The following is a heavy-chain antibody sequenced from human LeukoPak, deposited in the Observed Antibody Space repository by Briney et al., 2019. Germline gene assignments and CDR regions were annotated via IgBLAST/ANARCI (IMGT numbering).Heavy chain of an antibody. J-gene: IGHJ5*02. CDR1: GFTFSSYS. D-gene: IGHD6-13*01. CDR3: AKDGSGYSSSWPNWFDP. Sequence: PGGSLRLSCAASGFTFSSYSMNWVRQAPGKGLEWVSYISSSSSTIYYADSVKGRFTISRDNSKNTLYLQMNSLRAEDTAVYYCAKDGSGYSSSWPNWFDPWGQGTLVTVSS. V-gene: IGHV3-48*01. CDR2: ISSSSSTI.